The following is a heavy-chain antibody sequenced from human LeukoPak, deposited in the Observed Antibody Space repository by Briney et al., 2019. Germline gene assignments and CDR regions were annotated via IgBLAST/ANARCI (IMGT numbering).Heavy chain of an antibody. CDR2: ISSSGGST. D-gene: IGHD6-19*01. J-gene: IGHJ4*02. Sequence: GGSLRLSCAASGFTFSSYAMHWVRQAPGKGLEWVSIISSSGGSTYYADSVKGRFIISRDNSKNTLYLQMNSLRAEDTAVYYCAKGSRSIAVDNLCDYWGQGSLVTVSS. CDR3: AKGSRSIAVDNLCDY. V-gene: IGHV3-23*01. CDR1: GFTFSSYA.